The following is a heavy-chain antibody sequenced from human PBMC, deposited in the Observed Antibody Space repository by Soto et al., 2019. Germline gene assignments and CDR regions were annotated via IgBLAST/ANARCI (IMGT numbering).Heavy chain of an antibody. CDR3: ARDYRPPSAGAMDV. D-gene: IGHD2-15*01. CDR1: GGSISSGDYH. Sequence: PSETLSLTCTVSGGSISSGDYHWSWIRQTPGKGLEWIGAVYYSGSTYYNPSLKSRIRISVDTSKNQFSLKMNSVTAADTAVYYSARDYRPPSAGAMDVWGQGTRVTFSS. J-gene: IGHJ6*02. V-gene: IGHV4-30-4*01. CDR2: VYYSGST.